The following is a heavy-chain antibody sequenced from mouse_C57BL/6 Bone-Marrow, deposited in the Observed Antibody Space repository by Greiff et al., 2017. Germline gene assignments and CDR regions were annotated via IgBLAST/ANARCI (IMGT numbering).Heavy chain of an antibody. CDR3: AREHYGSSPDV. CDR1: GFTFSSYA. D-gene: IGHD1-1*01. Sequence: EVHLVESGGGLVKPGGSLKLSCAASGFTFSSYAMSWVRQTPEKRLEWVATISDGGSYTYYPDNVKGRFTISRDKSKNNLYLQMSHLKSEDTAMYYCAREHYGSSPDVWGTGTTVTVSA. CDR2: ISDGGSYT. V-gene: IGHV5-4*01. J-gene: IGHJ1*03.